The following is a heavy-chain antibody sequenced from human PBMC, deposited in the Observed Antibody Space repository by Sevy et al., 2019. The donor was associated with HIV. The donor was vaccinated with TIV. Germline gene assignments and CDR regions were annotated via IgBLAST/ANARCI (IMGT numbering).Heavy chain of an antibody. CDR3: ARKRISKVEGVVITTYYHYGMDV. Sequence: ASVKVSCKASGYTFSNYYMDWVRQAPGQGLEWMERINPNSGGTNYAQKFQGRVTMTRDTSIRTAYMELTRLRSDDTAVYYCARKRISKVEGVVITTYYHYGMDVWGQGTTVTVSS. J-gene: IGHJ6*02. V-gene: IGHV1-2*06. CDR1: GYTFSNYY. D-gene: IGHD3-10*01. CDR2: INPNSGGT.